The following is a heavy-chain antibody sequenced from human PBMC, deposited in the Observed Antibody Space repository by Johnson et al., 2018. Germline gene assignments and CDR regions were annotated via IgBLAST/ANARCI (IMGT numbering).Heavy chain of an antibody. Sequence: QVQLVQSGGGVVQPGRSLRLSCAASGFSFSIYGMHWVRQAPGKWLEWVAVTSHEGSEKFYADSVKGRSSISRDNSKNTLYMQMNRLRVEDTAVYYWAKEVRFHNSGYSYYMDVWGKGTTVTVSS. CDR1: GFSFSIYG. D-gene: IGHD3-22*01. CDR3: AKEVRFHNSGYSYYMDV. CDR2: TSHEGSEK. V-gene: IGHV3-30*18. J-gene: IGHJ6*03.